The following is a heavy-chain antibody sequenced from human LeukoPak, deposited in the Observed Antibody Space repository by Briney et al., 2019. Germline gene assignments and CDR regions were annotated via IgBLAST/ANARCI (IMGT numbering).Heavy chain of an antibody. J-gene: IGHJ6*03. CDR3: ARGSTGCYGATCYYYYMDV. CDR2: IYYSGST. Sequence: SETLSLTCTVPGGSISSSSYYWGWIRQPPGKGLEWIGSIYYSGSTYYNPSLKSRVTISVDTSKNQFALKLSSVTAADTAVYYCARGSTGCYGATCYYYYMDVWGKGTTVTVS. CDR1: GGSISSSSYY. V-gene: IGHV4-39*06. D-gene: IGHD2-2*01.